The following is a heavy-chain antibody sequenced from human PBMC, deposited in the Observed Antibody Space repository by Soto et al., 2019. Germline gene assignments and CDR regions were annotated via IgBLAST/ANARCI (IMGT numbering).Heavy chain of an antibody. CDR1: GFTFHSYE. Sequence: VQLVESGGGVVQSGGSLRLSCAASGFTFHSYEMNWVRQAPGKGLEWISYISSRGDSTYYADSVKGRFTISRDNANKSLYLQMNGLGADDTAVYYCARGGYYFDYWGQGTLVSVSS. D-gene: IGHD3-10*01. V-gene: IGHV3-48*03. CDR3: ARGGYYFDY. CDR2: ISSRGDST. J-gene: IGHJ4*02.